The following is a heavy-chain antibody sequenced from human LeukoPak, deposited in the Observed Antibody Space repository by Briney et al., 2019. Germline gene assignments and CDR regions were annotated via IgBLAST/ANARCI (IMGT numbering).Heavy chain of an antibody. Sequence: GESLKISCKGSGYNFTIYWIGWVRQMPGKGLEWMGIIYPGDSDTRYSPSFQGQVTISADKSISTAYLQWSSLKASDTAMYYCARPGQLGEYTPYYFDYWGQGTLVTVSS. CDR2: IYPGDSDT. J-gene: IGHJ4*02. V-gene: IGHV5-51*01. D-gene: IGHD3-16*01. CDR3: ARPGQLGEYTPYYFDY. CDR1: GYNFTIYW.